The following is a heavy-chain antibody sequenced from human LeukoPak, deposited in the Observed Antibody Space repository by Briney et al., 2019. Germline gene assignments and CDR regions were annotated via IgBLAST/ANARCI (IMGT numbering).Heavy chain of an antibody. CDR2: IYSGGST. V-gene: IGHV3-66*04. CDR3: ARLWLPWLALDY. D-gene: IGHD6-19*01. Sequence: GWSLRLSCAASGFTVSSNYMSWVRQAPGKGLEWVSVIYSGGSTYYADSVKGRFTISRDNSKNTLYLQMNSLRAEDTAVYYCARLWLPWLALDYWGQGTLVTVSS. CDR1: GFTVSSNY. J-gene: IGHJ4*02.